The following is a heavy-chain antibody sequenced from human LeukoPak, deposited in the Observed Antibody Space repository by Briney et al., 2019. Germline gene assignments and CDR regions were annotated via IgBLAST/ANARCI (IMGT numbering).Heavy chain of an antibody. CDR1: GGTFSSYA. CDR2: IIPILGIA. V-gene: IGHV1-69*10. Sequence: SVRVSCKASGGTFSSYAISWVRQAPGQGLEWMGRIIPILGIANYAQKFQGRVTITADKSTSTAYMELSSLRSEDTAVYYCARVEYYDSSGYYQPDYWGQGTLVTVSS. J-gene: IGHJ4*02. D-gene: IGHD3-22*01. CDR3: ARVEYYDSSGYYQPDY.